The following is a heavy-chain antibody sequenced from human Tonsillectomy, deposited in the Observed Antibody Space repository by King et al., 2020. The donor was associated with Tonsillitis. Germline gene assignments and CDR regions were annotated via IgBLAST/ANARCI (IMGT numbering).Heavy chain of an antibody. Sequence: VQLVESGGGVVQPGRSLRISCAASGFTFSGYAMHWVRQAPGKGLEWVAVISYDGSNKYYADSVKGRFTISRDNSKNTLYVQMNSLRAEDTAVYYCARNEDFVVVPADERVHRYYYGMDVWGKGTTVTVSS. CDR2: ISYDGSNK. CDR3: ARNEDFVVVPADERVHRYYYGMDV. D-gene: IGHD2-2*01. CDR1: GFTFSGYA. J-gene: IGHJ6*04. V-gene: IGHV3-30*04.